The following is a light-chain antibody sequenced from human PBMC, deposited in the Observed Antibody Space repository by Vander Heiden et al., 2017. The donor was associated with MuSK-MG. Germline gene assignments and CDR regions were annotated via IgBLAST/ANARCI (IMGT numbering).Light chain of an antibody. J-gene: IGLJ2*01. CDR2: EVS. CDR3: SSYTSSSTLV. V-gene: IGLV2-14*01. CDR1: SRDVGGYNY. Sequence: QSPLTQPASMSGSPGQSIPISGTGTSRDVGGYNYVSWYQQHPGTAPKLRIYEVSNRPAGVSNRFAGSKSGNTASLTISGLQAEDEADYYCSSYTSSSTLVLGGGTKLTVL.